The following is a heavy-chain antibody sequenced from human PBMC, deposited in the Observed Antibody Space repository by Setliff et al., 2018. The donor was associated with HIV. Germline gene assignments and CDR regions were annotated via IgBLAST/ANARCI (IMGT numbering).Heavy chain of an antibody. CDR2: IYYSGST. CDR1: VDSISSGDYY. Sequence: TSETLSLTCTVSVDSISSGDYYWSWIRQPPGKGLEWIGNIYYSGSTYYNPSLKSRVTISVDTSKNRFPLRLPSVTAADTAVYYSARTKADGYNGVFDSWGQGTLVTVSS. V-gene: IGHV4-30-4*08. D-gene: IGHD5-12*01. CDR3: ARTKADGYNGVFDS. J-gene: IGHJ4*02.